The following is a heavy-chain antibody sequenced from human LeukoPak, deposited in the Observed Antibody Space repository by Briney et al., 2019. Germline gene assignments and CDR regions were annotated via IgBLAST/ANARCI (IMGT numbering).Heavy chain of an antibody. CDR2: ISYDGSNK. CDR3: ARDANYDILTGYYFGWFDP. CDR1: VFTFSSYA. J-gene: IGHJ5*02. D-gene: IGHD3-9*01. V-gene: IGHV3-30-3*01. Sequence: GGSLRLSCAASVFTFSSYAMHWVRQAPGKGREWVAVISYDGSNKYYADSVKGRFTISRDNSKNTLYLQMNSLRAEDTAVYYCARDANYDILTGYYFGWFDPWGQGTLVTVSS.